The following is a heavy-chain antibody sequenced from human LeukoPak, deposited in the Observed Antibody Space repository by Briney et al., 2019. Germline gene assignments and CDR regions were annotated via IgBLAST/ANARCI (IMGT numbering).Heavy chain of an antibody. Sequence: ASVKVSCKASGYTFTSYGISWVRQAPGQGLEWMGWISAYNGNTNYAQKLQGRVTVTTDTSTSTAYMELRSLRSDDTAVYYCARSPKRYSSGWYSDYWGQGTLVTVSS. CDR2: ISAYNGNT. J-gene: IGHJ4*02. CDR3: ARSPKRYSSGWYSDY. CDR1: GYTFTSYG. V-gene: IGHV1-18*04. D-gene: IGHD6-19*01.